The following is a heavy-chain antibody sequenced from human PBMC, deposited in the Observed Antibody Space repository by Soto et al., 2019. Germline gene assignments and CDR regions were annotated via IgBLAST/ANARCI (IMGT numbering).Heavy chain of an antibody. D-gene: IGHD3-3*01. CDR1: GFTFSSYA. CDR3: AKGEGDFWSGYPDPRGNWFDP. V-gene: IGHV3-23*01. CDR2: ISGSGGST. Sequence: GGSLRLSCAASGFTFSSYAMSWVRQAPGKGLEWVSAISGSGGSTYYADSVKGRFTISRDNSKNTLYLQMNSLRAEDTAVYYCAKGEGDFWSGYPDPRGNWFDPWGQGTLVTVSS. J-gene: IGHJ5*02.